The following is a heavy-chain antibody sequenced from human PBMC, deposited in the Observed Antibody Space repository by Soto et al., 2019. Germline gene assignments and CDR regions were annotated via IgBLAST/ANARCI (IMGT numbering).Heavy chain of an antibody. CDR3: ARQGVDTSMVVFDY. Sequence: QLQLQESGPGLVKPSETLSLTCTVSGGSISSSSYYWGWIRKPPGQGLEWIGSIYYSGSTYYNPSLKSRVTISVDTAKNQFSLKLSSVTDADTAVYYCARQGVDTSMVVFDYWGQGTLVTVSS. D-gene: IGHD5-18*01. CDR1: GGSISSSSYY. CDR2: IYYSGST. J-gene: IGHJ4*02. V-gene: IGHV4-39*01.